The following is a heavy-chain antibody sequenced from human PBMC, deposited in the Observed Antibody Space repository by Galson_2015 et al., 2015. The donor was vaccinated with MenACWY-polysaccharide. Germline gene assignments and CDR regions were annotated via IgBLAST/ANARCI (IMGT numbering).Heavy chain of an antibody. D-gene: IGHD1-26*01. CDR3: AKDLRVGATAGSELDF. CDR2: ILSDGSST. Sequence: SLRLSCAASGFTFSSSWMHWVRHAPGKGLVWVSRILSDGSSTSYADSVRGRFTISRDNSKNTLSLQVNSLRAEDTAKYYCAKDLRVGATAGSELDFWGQGTLVTGSS. CDR1: GFTFSSSW. V-gene: IGHV3-74*01. J-gene: IGHJ4*02.